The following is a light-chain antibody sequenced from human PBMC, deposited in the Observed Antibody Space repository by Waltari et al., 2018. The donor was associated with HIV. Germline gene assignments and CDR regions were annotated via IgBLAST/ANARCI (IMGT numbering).Light chain of an antibody. CDR3: QVWDSSSVV. V-gene: IGLV3-21*04. Sequence: SYELTQPPSVSVAPGATARLTCGGHKIGSKPGHWYQQKPGQDPILVMCDDTDRTSGIPERFSGSNSRNTATLTISRVEAGDEADYYCQVWDSSSVVFGGGTKLTVL. CDR1: KIGSKP. CDR2: DDT. J-gene: IGLJ2*01.